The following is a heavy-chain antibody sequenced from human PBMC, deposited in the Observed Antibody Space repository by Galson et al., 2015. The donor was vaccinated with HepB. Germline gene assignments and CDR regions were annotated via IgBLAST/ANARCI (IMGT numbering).Heavy chain of an antibody. V-gene: IGHV1-24*01. CDR3: ATGLIQLWLRRFDY. CDR1: GYTLTELS. CDR2: FDPEDGET. Sequence: SVKVSCKVSGYTLTELSMHWVRQAPGKGLEWMGGFDPEDGETIYAQKFQGRVTMTEDTSTDTAYMELSSLRSEDTAVYYCATGLIQLWLRRFDYWGQGTLVTVSS. J-gene: IGHJ4*02. D-gene: IGHD5-18*01.